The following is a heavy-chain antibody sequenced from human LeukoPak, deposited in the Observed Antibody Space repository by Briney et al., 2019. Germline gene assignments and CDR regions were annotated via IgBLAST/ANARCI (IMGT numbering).Heavy chain of an antibody. CDR3: AREDGPVRPYYFDY. CDR2: IKQDGSEK. D-gene: IGHD4-23*01. J-gene: IGHJ4*02. V-gene: IGHV3-7*01. CDR1: GFTFSSYW. Sequence: GGSLRLSCAASGFTFSSYWMSWVRQAPGKGLEWVANIKQDGSEKYYVDSVKGRFTISRDNAKNSLYLQMNSLRAGDTAVYYCAREDGPVRPYYFDYWGQGTLVTVSS.